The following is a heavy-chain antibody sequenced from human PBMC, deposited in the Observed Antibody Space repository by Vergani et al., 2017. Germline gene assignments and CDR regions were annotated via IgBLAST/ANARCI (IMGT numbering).Heavy chain of an antibody. CDR3: ARLSYDTTPYLQGGYDC. CDR1: GFSLSRFW. V-gene: IGHV3-7*03. Sequence: EVQLVESGGGLVKPGGSLRLSCAASGFSLSRFWMSWVRQAPEKGLEWVAHISPDGSATSYVDSVKGRFTISRDNTKNSLSLQMSGLRVEDTAVYYCARLSYDTTPYLQGGYDCWGQGTLVSVSS. J-gene: IGHJ4*02. D-gene: IGHD3-22*01. CDR2: ISPDGSAT.